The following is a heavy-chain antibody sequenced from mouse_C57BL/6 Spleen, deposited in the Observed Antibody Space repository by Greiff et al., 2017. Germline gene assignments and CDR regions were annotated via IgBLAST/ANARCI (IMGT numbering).Heavy chain of an antibody. CDR1: GYTFTSYT. CDR2: INPSSGYT. D-gene: IGHD2-5*01. CDR3: APAYYSNGYAMYY. V-gene: IGHV1-4*01. Sequence: VKLMESGAELARPGASVKMSCKASGYTFTSYTMHWVKQRPGQGLEWIGYINPSSGYTKYNQKFKDKATLTADKSSSTAYMQLSSLTSEDSAVYYCAPAYYSNGYAMYYWGQGTSVTVSS. J-gene: IGHJ4*01.